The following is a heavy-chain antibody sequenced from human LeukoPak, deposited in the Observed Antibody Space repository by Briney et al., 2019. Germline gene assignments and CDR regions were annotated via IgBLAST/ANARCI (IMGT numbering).Heavy chain of an antibody. D-gene: IGHD3-10*01. CDR1: GGSISSSSYY. CDR2: IYYSGST. Sequence: SETLSLTCTVSGGSISSSSYYWGWIRQPPGKGLEWTGYIYYSGSTNYNPSLKSRVTMSVDTSKNQFSLKLSSVTAADTAVYYCARVDGRYYYGSGSYSLALDAFDIWGQGTMVTVSS. CDR3: ARVDGRYYYGSGSYSLALDAFDI. V-gene: IGHV4-61*05. J-gene: IGHJ3*02.